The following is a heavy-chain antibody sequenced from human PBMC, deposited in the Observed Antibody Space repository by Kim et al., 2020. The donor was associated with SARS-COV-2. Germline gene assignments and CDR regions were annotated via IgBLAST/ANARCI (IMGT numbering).Heavy chain of an antibody. CDR1: GYTFTSYD. CDR2: MNPNSGNT. V-gene: IGHV1-8*01. J-gene: IGHJ6*02. D-gene: IGHD3-3*01. CDR3: ARGEFLEWLLYGYYYYGMDV. Sequence: ASVKVSCKASGYTFTSYDINWVRQATGQGLEWMGWMNPNSGNTGYAQKFQGRVTMTRNTSISTAYMELSSLRSEDTAVYYCARGEFLEWLLYGYYYYGMDVWGQGTTVTVSS.